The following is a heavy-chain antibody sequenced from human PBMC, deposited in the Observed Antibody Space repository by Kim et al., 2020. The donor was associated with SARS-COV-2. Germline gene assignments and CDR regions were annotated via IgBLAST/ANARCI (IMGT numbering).Heavy chain of an antibody. CDR3: ARLLWFGESWFDP. J-gene: IGHJ5*02. CDR2: SHHSGST. D-gene: IGHD3-10*01. Sequence: PPGKGLEWIGESHHSGSTNYNPSPKSRVTISVDKSKNQFSLKLSSVTAADTAVYYCARLLWFGESWFDPWGQGTLVTVSS. V-gene: IGHV4-4*02.